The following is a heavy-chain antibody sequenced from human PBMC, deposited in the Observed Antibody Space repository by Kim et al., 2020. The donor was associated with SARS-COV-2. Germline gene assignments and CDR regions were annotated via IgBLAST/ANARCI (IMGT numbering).Heavy chain of an antibody. J-gene: IGHJ3*02. Sequence: SETLSLTCTVSGGSISSSSYYWGWIRQPPGKGLEWIGSIYYSGSTYYNPSLKSRVTISVDTSKNQFSLKLSSVTAADTAVYYCARHTEWFGEFLAAFDIWGQGTMVTVSS. V-gene: IGHV4-39*01. CDR1: GGSISSSSYY. CDR2: IYYSGST. D-gene: IGHD3-10*01. CDR3: ARHTEWFGEFLAAFDI.